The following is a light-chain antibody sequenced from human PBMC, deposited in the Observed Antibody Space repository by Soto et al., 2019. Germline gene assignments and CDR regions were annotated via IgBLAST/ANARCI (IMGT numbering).Light chain of an antibody. CDR3: QSYDTILNVLYV. Sequence: QAVVTQPPSVSGAPGQRVTISCTGSSSNIGAGYDVHWYQLLPGTAPKLLIYANNNRPSGVPDRFSGSKSGTSASLAITGLQAEDEADYYCQSYDTILNVLYVFGTGTKLTVL. CDR2: ANN. J-gene: IGLJ1*01. V-gene: IGLV1-40*01. CDR1: SSNIGAGYD.